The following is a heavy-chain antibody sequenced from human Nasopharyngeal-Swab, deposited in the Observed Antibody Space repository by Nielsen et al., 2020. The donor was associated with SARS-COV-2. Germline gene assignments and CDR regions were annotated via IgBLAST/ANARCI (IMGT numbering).Heavy chain of an antibody. CDR2: IYYSGST. D-gene: IGHD6-19*01. CDR3: ARQGGWYFDY. V-gene: IGHV4-39*01. Sequence: RQAPGKGLEWFGSIYYSGSTYYNPSLKSRVTISVDTSKNQFSLKLSSVTAADTAVYYCARQGGWYFDYWGQGTLGTVSS. J-gene: IGHJ4*02.